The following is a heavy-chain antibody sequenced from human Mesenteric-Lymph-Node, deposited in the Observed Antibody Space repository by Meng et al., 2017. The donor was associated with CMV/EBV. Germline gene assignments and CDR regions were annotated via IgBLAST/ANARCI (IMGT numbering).Heavy chain of an antibody. CDR2: IKSKTDGGTT. V-gene: IGHV3-15*01. CDR1: GFTFLNAW. CDR3: TTDGKNGDYGYFDY. J-gene: IGHJ4*02. Sequence: SGFTFLNAWINWVRPAPGKGLEWVGRIKSKTDGGTTDSAAPVKGRFTISRDDSETTLYLQMDSLQTEDTAVYYCTTDGKNGDYGYFDYWGQGTLVTVSS. D-gene: IGHD4-17*01.